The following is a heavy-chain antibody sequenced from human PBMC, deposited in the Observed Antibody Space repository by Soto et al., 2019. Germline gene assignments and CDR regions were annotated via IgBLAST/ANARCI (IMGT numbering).Heavy chain of an antibody. D-gene: IGHD2-15*01. CDR3: ARSRSGGRCYSAYYYYGMDV. V-gene: IGHV3-21*01. Sequence: PVGSLRLSCAASGFTFRSYSMNWVRQAPGKGLEWVSSISSSSSYIYYADSVKGRFTISRDNAKNSLYLQMNSLRDEDTAVYYCARSRSGGRCYSAYYYYGMDVWGQGTTVTVSS. CDR1: GFTFRSYS. CDR2: ISSSSSYI. J-gene: IGHJ6*02.